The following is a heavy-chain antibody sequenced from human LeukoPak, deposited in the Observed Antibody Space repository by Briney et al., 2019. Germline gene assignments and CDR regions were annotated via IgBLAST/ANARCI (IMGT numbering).Heavy chain of an antibody. D-gene: IGHD5-12*01. V-gene: IGHV4-34*01. CDR3: ARGLVATPLYYYYYMDV. CDR1: GGSFSGYY. CDR2: INHSGST. Sequence: SETLSLTCAVYGGSFSGYYWSWIRLPPGKGLEWIGEINHSGSTNYNPSLKSRVTTSVDTSKNQFSLKLSSVTAADTAVYYCARGLVATPLYYYYYMDVWGKGTTVTVSS. J-gene: IGHJ6*03.